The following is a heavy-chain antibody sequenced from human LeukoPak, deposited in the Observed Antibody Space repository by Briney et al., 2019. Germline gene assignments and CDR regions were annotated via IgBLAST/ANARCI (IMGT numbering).Heavy chain of an antibody. CDR1: GGSFSGYY. CDR3: ASGEYSSSWFDAFDI. Sequence: KASETLSLTCAVDGGSFSGYYWSWIRQPPGKGLEWIGEINHTGSTNYNPSLKSRVTISVDTSKNQFSLKLSSVTAADTAVYYCASGEYSSSWFDAFDIWGQGTMVTVSS. D-gene: IGHD6-13*01. V-gene: IGHV4-34*01. J-gene: IGHJ3*02. CDR2: INHTGST.